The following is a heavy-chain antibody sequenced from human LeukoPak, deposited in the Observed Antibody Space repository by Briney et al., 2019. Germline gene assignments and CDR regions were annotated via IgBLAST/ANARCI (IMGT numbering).Heavy chain of an antibody. J-gene: IGHJ6*02. CDR1: GGSISSSSRY. D-gene: IGHD4-17*01. V-gene: IGHV4-39*01. CDR3: ASMTTVTSNSNYYYGMDV. CDR2: IYYSGST. Sequence: PSETLSLTCTVSGGSISSSSRYWGWIRQPPGKGLEWIGSIYYSGSTDYNPSLKSRVTISVDTSRNQFSLKLSSVTAADTAVYHCASMTTVTSNSNYYYGMDVWGRGTTVTVSS.